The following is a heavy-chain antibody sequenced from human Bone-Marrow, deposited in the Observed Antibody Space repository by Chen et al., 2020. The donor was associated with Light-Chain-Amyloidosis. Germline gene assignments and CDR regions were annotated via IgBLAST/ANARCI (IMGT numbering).Heavy chain of an antibody. CDR2: ISLNSGSI. V-gene: IGHV3-9*01. D-gene: IGHD2-2*01. CDR3: AKDIIPAATGGWNWFDP. J-gene: IGHJ5*02. CDR1: GFTFDDYA. Sequence: EVQLVESGGGLVQPGRSLRLSCAASGFTFDDYAMHWVRQAPGKGLEWVSGISLNSGSIGYADSVKGRFTISRDNAKNSLYLQMNSLRAEDTALYYCAKDIIPAATGGWNWFDPWGQGTRVTVSS.